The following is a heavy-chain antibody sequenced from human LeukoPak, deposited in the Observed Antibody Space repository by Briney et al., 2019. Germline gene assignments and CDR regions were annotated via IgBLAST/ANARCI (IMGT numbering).Heavy chain of an antibody. Sequence: SETLSLTCTVSGGSVSSYYWSWIRQPPGKGLEWIGYIYYSGSTNYNPSLKSRVTISVDTSKNQFSLKLTSVTAADTAVYYCARRRYDWYFDLWGRRTLVTVSS. CDR2: IYYSGST. D-gene: IGHD5-18*01. V-gene: IGHV4-59*08. J-gene: IGHJ2*01. CDR3: ARRRYDWYFDL. CDR1: GGSVSSYY.